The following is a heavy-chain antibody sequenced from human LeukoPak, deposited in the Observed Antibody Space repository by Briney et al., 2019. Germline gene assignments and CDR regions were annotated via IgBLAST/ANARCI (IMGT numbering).Heavy chain of an antibody. Sequence: ASVKVSCKASGYTFTGYYMHWVRQAPGQGLEWMGWINPNSGGTNYAQKCQGRVTMTRDTSISTAYMELSRLRSDDTAVYYCARGDGPHRELSLDYWGQGTLVTVSS. CDR2: INPNSGGT. D-gene: IGHD1-26*01. CDR1: GYTFTGYY. CDR3: ARGDGPHRELSLDY. V-gene: IGHV1-2*02. J-gene: IGHJ4*02.